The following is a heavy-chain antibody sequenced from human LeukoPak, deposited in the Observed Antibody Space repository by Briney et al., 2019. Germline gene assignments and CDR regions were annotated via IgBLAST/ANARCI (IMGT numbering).Heavy chain of an antibody. V-gene: IGHV1-2*02. D-gene: IGHD3-3*01. J-gene: IGHJ3*02. Sequence: APVKVSCKASGYTFTGYYMHWVRQAPGQGLEWMRWINPNSGGTNYAQKFQGRVTMTRDTSISTAYMELSRLRSDDTAVYYCATFNDFWSGPRDDGFDIWGQGTMVTVSS. CDR1: GYTFTGYY. CDR2: INPNSGGT. CDR3: ATFNDFWSGPRDDGFDI.